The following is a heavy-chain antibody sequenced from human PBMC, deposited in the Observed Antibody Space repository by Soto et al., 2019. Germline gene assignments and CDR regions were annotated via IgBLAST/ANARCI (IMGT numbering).Heavy chain of an antibody. J-gene: IGHJ4*02. CDR1: GFTFTSYA. CDR3: AKHDFWTLYNTGLDS. CDR2: ISGSGGDT. V-gene: IGHV3-23*01. Sequence: GGSLRLSCSASGFTFTSYAMSWVRQAPGKGLQWVSGISGSGGDTKSADSVKGRFAISRDNFKNILYLQMNSLRAEDTAVYYCAKHDFWTLYNTGLDSWGQGTPVTVSS. D-gene: IGHD3-3*01.